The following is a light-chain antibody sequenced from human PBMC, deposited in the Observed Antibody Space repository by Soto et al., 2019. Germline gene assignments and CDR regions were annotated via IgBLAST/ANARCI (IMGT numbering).Light chain of an antibody. Sequence: DIQMTQPPSTLSASVGDRVTITCRASQTIDSWLAWYQQRPGKPPNLLIYKASTLASGVPSRFSGSGSGTEFTLTINSLQPDDFATYYCQQYHIYSGTCGQGTKV. V-gene: IGKV1-5*03. CDR2: KAS. J-gene: IGKJ1*01. CDR3: QQYHIYSGT. CDR1: QTIDSW.